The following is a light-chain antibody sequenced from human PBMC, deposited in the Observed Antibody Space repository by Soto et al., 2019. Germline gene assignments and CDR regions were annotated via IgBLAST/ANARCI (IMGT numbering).Light chain of an antibody. J-gene: IGKJ3*01. Sequence: ERVMTQSPATLSVSPGERATLSCRASQSLSTNLAWYQQKPGQAPRLLIYGASTRATGIPARFSGSGSGTEFTLTISSLQSKDFAVDYCQQYNGWPPLFGPGTKVDIK. CDR1: QSLSTN. CDR3: QQYNGWPPL. CDR2: GAS. V-gene: IGKV3-15*01.